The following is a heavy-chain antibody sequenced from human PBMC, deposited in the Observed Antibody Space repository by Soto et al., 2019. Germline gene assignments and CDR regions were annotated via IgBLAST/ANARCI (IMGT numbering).Heavy chain of an antibody. D-gene: IGHD3-16*01. CDR3: ASLGRHG. J-gene: IGHJ6*02. Sequence: QAGGSLRLSCAASGFTFSDSWMDWARQVPGKGPEWVANINQDGSGKNYVDSVKGRFTISRDNAKNSLYLQMNSLRAEDTAVYYCASLGRHGWGQGTTVTVSS. CDR1: GFTFSDSW. V-gene: IGHV3-7*01. CDR2: INQDGSGK.